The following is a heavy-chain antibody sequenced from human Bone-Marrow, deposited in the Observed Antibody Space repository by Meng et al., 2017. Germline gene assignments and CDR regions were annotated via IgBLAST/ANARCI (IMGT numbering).Heavy chain of an antibody. CDR1: GFTFSSYA. Sequence: GGSLRPSCAASGFTFSSYAMSWVRQAPGKGLEWVSAISGSGGSTYYADSVKGRFTISRDNAKNSLFLQMNSLRAEDTAVYYCATSGYDTSGYYKILDYWGQGTLVTVSS. V-gene: IGHV3-23*01. J-gene: IGHJ4*02. CDR3: ATSGYDTSGYYKILDY. D-gene: IGHD3-22*01. CDR2: ISGSGGST.